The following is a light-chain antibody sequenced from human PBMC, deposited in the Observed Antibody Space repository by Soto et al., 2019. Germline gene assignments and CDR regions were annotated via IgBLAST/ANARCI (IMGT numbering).Light chain of an antibody. Sequence: IVLTQSPDTLSLSPGERATLCCRASQSLSINYLAWYQQKPGQAPRLLIYFASSRATGIPDRFSGSGSGTDFTLTISRLEPEDFAVYYCQQYRDSRTFGQGTKVDIK. CDR1: QSLSINY. J-gene: IGKJ1*01. CDR3: QQYRDSRT. V-gene: IGKV3-20*01. CDR2: FAS.